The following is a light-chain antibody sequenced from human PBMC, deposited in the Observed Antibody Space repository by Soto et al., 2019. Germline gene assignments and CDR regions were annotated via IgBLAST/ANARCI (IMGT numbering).Light chain of an antibody. CDR3: QSYDSSLSVV. V-gene: IGLV1-40*01. CDR2: GNS. Sequence: QSVLTQPPSVSGAPWQRVTISCTGSSSNIGAGYDVHWYKQLPGTAPKLLIYGNSNRPSGVPDRFSGSKSGTSASLAITGLQAEDEADYYCQSYDSSLSVVFGGGTKLTVL. CDR1: SSNIGAGYD. J-gene: IGLJ2*01.